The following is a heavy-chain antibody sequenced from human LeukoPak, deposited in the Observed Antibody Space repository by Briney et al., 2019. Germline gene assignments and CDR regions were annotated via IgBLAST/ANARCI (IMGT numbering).Heavy chain of an antibody. CDR1: GGSVGSDNSY. CDR2: IYADGSS. V-gene: IGHV4-61*02. D-gene: IGHD3-10*01. Sequence: TLSLTCTVSGGSVGSDNSYWNWIRQPAGKGLEWIGRIYADGSSTYNPSLKSRVTILVDTSKNQFSPRLSSMSAADTAVYYCARGYYYRTWGQGTLVTVSS. J-gene: IGHJ4*02. CDR3: ARGYYYRT.